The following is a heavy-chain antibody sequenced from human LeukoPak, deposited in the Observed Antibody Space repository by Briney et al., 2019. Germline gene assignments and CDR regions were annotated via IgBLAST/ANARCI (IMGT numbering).Heavy chain of an antibody. CDR1: GYTFSNYG. CDR2: ISAYNGNI. D-gene: IGHD3-9*01. CDR3: ARDHGTDLLFPYHYDY. Sequence: ASVKVSCKASGYTFSNYGISWVRQAPGQGLEWMGWISAYNGNIRYAQKFQGRVTMTTDTSTSAAYMEVRSLTSDDTAVYRCARDHGTDLLFPYHYDYWGQGTLVTVSS. J-gene: IGHJ4*02. V-gene: IGHV1-18*04.